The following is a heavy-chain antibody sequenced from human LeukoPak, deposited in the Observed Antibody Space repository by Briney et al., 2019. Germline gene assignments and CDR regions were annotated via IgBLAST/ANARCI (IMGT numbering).Heavy chain of an antibody. D-gene: IGHD2-15*01. CDR3: ARRSAYCSSGSCSRASYYYYGMDV. CDR2: INEDGSIT. J-gene: IGHJ6*02. Sequence: GGSLRLSCAVSGFTFRTYWMHWVRQVPGEGLVWVSRINEDGSITNYADSVKGRFSISRDNAKNTLYLQMNSLRAEDTAVYYCARRSAYCSSGSCSRASYYYYGMDVWGQGTTVTVSS. CDR1: GFTFRTYW. V-gene: IGHV3-74*01.